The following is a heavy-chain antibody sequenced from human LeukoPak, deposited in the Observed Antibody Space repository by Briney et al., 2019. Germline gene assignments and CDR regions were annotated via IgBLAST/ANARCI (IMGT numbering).Heavy chain of an antibody. V-gene: IGHV3-30*18. CDR1: GFTFSSYG. Sequence: PGRSLRLSCAASGFTFSSYGMHWVRRAPGKGLEWVAVISYDGSNKYYADSVKGRFTISRDNSKNTLYLQMNSLRAEDTAVYYCAKESWLAEHFSYYFDYWGQGTLVTVSS. CDR3: AKESWLAEHFSYYFDY. CDR2: ISYDGSNK. J-gene: IGHJ4*02. D-gene: IGHD6-19*01.